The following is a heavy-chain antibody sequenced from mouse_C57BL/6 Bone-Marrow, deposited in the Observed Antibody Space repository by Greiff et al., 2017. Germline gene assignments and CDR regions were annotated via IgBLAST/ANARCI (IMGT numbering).Heavy chain of an antibody. CDR2: IDPSDSYT. V-gene: IGHV1-69*01. J-gene: IGHJ3*01. D-gene: IGHD2-5*01. CDR1: GYTFTSYW. CDR3: ALYSNYGAY. Sequence: QVQLKQSGAELVMPGASVKLSCKASGYTFTSYWMHWVKQRPGQGLEWIGEIDPSDSYTNYNQKFKGKSTLTVDKSSSTAYMQLSSLTSEDSAVYYCALYSNYGAYWGQGTLVTVSA.